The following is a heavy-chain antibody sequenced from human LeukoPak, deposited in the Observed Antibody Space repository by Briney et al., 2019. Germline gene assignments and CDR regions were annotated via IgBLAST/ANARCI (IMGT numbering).Heavy chain of an antibody. D-gene: IGHD2-21*02. J-gene: IGHJ4*02. Sequence: GGSLRLSCAASGFTFSSYAMTWVRQAPGRGLEWVSVIIVGGGRTYYADSVKGRFTISRDNSKNILYLQMNSLRAEDTAVYYCAKGDSYCGGDCYPDWGQGTLVTVSS. CDR3: AKGDSYCGGDCYPD. CDR1: GFTFSSYA. V-gene: IGHV3-23*01. CDR2: IIVGGGRT.